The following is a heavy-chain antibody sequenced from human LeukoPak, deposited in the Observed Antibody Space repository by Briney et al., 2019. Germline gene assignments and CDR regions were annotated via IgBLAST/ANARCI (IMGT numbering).Heavy chain of an antibody. CDR3: ARTPYDAFDI. CDR1: GFTFTSHG. V-gene: IGHV3-30*02. CDR2: TRNDGNNK. J-gene: IGHJ3*02. Sequence: GGSLRLSCAASGFTFTSHGMHWVRQAPGKGLEWVAFTRNDGNNKYYADSVKGRFTISRDNSKNTLSLQMNSLRAEDTAVYYCARTPYDAFDIWGQGTMVTVSS.